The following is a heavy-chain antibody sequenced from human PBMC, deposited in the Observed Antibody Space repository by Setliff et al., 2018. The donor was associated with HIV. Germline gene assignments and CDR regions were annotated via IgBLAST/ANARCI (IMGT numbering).Heavy chain of an antibody. CDR1: GFTFSYYY. CDR2: IKEDGSEK. J-gene: IGHJ4*02. CDR3: VKDFLPPLGVYYFDY. Sequence: GGSLRLSCAASGFTFSYYYMGWVRQAPGKGLEWVANIKEDGSEKYYVDSVKGRFTISRDNAKNSLSLQMNSLRPEDTALYYCVKDFLPPLGVYYFDYWGQGALVTVSS. D-gene: IGHD3-16*01. V-gene: IGHV3-7*03.